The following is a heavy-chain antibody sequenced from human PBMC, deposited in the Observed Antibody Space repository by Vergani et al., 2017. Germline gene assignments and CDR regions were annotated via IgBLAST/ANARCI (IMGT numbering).Heavy chain of an antibody. CDR1: GFTVSSNY. Sequence: EVQLVESGGGLVQPGGSLRLSCAASGFTVSSNYMSWVRQAPGKGLEWVSFIYSGGSTYYADSVKGRFTISRDNSKNTLYLQMNSLRAEDTAVYYCASKDSSSWYGWDAFDIWGQGTMVTVSS. V-gene: IGHV3-66*01. D-gene: IGHD6-13*01. CDR2: IYSGGST. J-gene: IGHJ3*02. CDR3: ASKDSSSWYGWDAFDI.